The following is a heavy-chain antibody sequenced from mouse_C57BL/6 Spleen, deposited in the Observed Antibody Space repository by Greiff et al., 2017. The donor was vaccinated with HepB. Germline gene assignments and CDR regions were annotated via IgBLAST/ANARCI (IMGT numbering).Heavy chain of an antibody. D-gene: IGHD2-2*01. CDR1: GYTFTSYG. CDR2: IYPRSGNT. J-gene: IGHJ1*03. V-gene: IGHV1-81*01. Sequence: LVESGAELARPGASVKLSCKASGYTFTSYGISWVKQRTGQGLEWIGEIYPRSGNTYYNEKFKGKATLTADKSSSTAYMELRSLTSEDSAVYFCARSNYYGYDEYFDVWGTGTTVTVSS. CDR3: ARSNYYGYDEYFDV.